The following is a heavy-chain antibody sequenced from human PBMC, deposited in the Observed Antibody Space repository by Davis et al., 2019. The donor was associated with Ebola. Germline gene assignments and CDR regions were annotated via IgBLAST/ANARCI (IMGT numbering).Heavy chain of an antibody. CDR3: ASTFGYSKYGRGYYYYGMDV. Sequence: SVKVSCKASGGTFSSYAISWVRQAPGQGLEWMGRIIPILGIANYAQKFQGRVTITADKSTSTAYMELSSLRSEDTAVYYCASTFGYSKYGRGYYYYGMDVWGQGTTVTVSS. J-gene: IGHJ6*02. CDR2: IIPILGIA. D-gene: IGHD4-11*01. V-gene: IGHV1-69*04. CDR1: GGTFSSYA.